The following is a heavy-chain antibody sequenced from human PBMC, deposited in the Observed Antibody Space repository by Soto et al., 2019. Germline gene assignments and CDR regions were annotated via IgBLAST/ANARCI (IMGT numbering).Heavy chain of an antibody. Sequence: QLQLQESGPGLVKPSETLSLTCTVSGGSISSSSYYWGWIRQPPGKGLEWIGSIYYSGSTYYNPSLKSRVTISVDTSKNQFSLKLSSVTAADTAVYYCTSLSLYIAARQQDYYYYMDVWGKGTTVTVSS. CDR3: TSLSLYIAARQQDYYYYMDV. J-gene: IGHJ6*03. V-gene: IGHV4-39*01. CDR1: GGSISSSSYY. D-gene: IGHD6-6*01. CDR2: IYYSGST.